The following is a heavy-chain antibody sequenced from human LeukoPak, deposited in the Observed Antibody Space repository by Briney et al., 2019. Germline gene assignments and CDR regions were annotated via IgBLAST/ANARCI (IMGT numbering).Heavy chain of an antibody. CDR2: VNSDGTST. V-gene: IGHV3-74*03. CDR3: AGGGFSGFDH. Sequence: GGSLRLSCAAAQSTFYSYWKHWVRLVPGKGLAWVSRVNSDGTSTTYADSVKGRFTVSRDNAQNTLYLQMDSLRVDDTAVYYCAGGGFSGFDHWGQGILVTVSS. CDR1: QSTFYSYW. J-gene: IGHJ4*02. D-gene: IGHD4-23*01.